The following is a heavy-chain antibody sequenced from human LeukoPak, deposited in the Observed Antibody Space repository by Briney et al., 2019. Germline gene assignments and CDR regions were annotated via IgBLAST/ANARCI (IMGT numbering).Heavy chain of an antibody. CDR1: GFTFSSYG. Sequence: GRSLRLSCAASGFTFSSYGMHWVRQAPGKGLEWVAVISYDGSNKYYADSVKGRFTISRDNSKNTLYLQMNSLRAEDTAVYYCAKDGGYGDYAVGYWGQGTLDTVSS. CDR2: ISYDGSNK. J-gene: IGHJ4*02. CDR3: AKDGGYGDYAVGY. V-gene: IGHV3-30*18. D-gene: IGHD4-17*01.